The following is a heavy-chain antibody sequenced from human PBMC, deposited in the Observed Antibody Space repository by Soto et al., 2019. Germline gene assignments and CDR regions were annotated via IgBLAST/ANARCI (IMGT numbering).Heavy chain of an antibody. CDR3: ARDLGGPLTNWFDP. Sequence: GGSLRLSCAASGFTFSSYGMHWVRQAPGKGLEWVADIWYDGSTKYYADSVKGRFTISRDNSKNTLYLQMNSLRDEDTAVYYCARDLGGPLTNWFDPWGQGTLVTVSS. J-gene: IGHJ5*02. CDR2: IWYDGSTK. V-gene: IGHV3-33*01. D-gene: IGHD6-25*01. CDR1: GFTFSSYG.